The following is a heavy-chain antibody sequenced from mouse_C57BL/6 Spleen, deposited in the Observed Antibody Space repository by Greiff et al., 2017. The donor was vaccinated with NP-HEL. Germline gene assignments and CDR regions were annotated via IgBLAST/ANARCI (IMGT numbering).Heavy chain of an antibody. V-gene: IGHV1-62-2*01. CDR2: FYPGSGSI. CDR3: ARHDYGSSYGWYFDV. CDR1: GYTFTEYT. Sequence: VKLVESGAELVKPGASVKLSCKASGYTFTEYTIHWVKQRSGQGLEWIGWFYPGSGSIKYNEKFKDKATLTADKSSSTVYMELSRLTSEDSAVYFCARHDYGSSYGWYFDVWGTGTTVTVSS. D-gene: IGHD1-1*01. J-gene: IGHJ1*03.